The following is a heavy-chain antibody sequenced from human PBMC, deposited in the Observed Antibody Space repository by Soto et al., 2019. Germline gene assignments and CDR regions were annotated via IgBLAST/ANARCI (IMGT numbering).Heavy chain of an antibody. J-gene: IGHJ6*02. CDR1: GGTFSSYA. D-gene: IGHD3-22*01. Sequence: QVQLVQSGAEVKKPGSSVKVSCKASGGTFSSYAISWVRQAPGQGLEWMGGIIPIFGTANYAQKFQGRVTITAHESTSTAYMELSSLRSEDTAVYYCASSPMIEVGHKGDDYYYYGMDVWGQGTTVTVSS. CDR2: IIPIFGTA. V-gene: IGHV1-69*01. CDR3: ASSPMIEVGHKGDDYYYYGMDV.